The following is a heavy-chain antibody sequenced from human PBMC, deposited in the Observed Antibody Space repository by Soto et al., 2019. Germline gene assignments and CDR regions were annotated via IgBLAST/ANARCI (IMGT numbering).Heavy chain of an antibody. CDR3: EKGVWGVPKWFEP. V-gene: IGHV4-31*03. D-gene: IGHD3-16*01. CDR1: GGSISNSANH. CDR2: IYCSGGT. J-gene: IGHJ5*02. Sequence: QVQLQESGPGLVRPSQTLSLSCTVSGGSISNSANHWSWIRQHPGEGLEWIGYIYCSGGTYYSPSLKGRVTMSRDASKNQCSLKLSSVTAADTAVYYCEKGVWGVPKWFEPWCQRTLVTVSS.